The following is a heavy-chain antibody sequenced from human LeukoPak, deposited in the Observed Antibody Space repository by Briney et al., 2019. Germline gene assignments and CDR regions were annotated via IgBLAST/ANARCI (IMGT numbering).Heavy chain of an antibody. CDR3: ARRPYSSSSDY. CDR2: INHSGST. D-gene: IGHD6-13*01. Sequence: SETLSLTCSVYGGSFSGYYWSWLRQPPGKGLEWIGEINHSGSTNYNPSLKSRVTISVDTSKNQFSLKLRSVTAADTAVYYCARRPYSSSSDYWGQGTLVTVSS. J-gene: IGHJ4*02. V-gene: IGHV4-34*01. CDR1: GGSFSGYY.